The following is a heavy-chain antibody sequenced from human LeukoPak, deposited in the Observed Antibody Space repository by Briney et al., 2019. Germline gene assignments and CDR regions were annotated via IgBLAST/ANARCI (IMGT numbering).Heavy chain of an antibody. V-gene: IGHV7-4-1*02. D-gene: IGHD1-1*01. Sequence: ASVKVSCKASGGTFSSYAISWVRQAPGQGLEWMGWINTNTGNPTYAQGFTGRFVFSLDTSVSTAYLQISSLKAEDTAVYYCARVPGKSAGTTFGYYGMDVWGQGTTVTVSS. J-gene: IGHJ6*02. CDR3: ARVPGKSAGTTFGYYGMDV. CDR2: INTNTGNP. CDR1: GGTFSSYA.